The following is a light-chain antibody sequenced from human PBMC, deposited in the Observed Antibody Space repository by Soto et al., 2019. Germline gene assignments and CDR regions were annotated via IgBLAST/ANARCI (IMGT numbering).Light chain of an antibody. CDR2: AAS. V-gene: IGKV1-39*01. CDR3: QQSSSTPWT. J-gene: IGKJ1*01. CDR1: QSISGY. Sequence: DIQMTQSPFSLSASVGDRVTIACRASQSISGYLNWYQQKPGKAPKLLIYAASGLQGGVPSRFSGSGSETDFSLTISSLQPEDFATYYCQQSSSTPWTFGQGTKVEFK.